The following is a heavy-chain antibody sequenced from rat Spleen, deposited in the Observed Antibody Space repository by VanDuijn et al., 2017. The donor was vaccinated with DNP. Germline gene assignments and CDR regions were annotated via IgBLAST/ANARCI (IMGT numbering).Heavy chain of an antibody. CDR3: ARVGIPMTAVPYYFDY. V-gene: IGHV2-47*01. D-gene: IGHD2-6*01. CDR2: MWNGGGT. CDR1: GLSLTSNS. Sequence: QVQLKESGPGLVQPSQTLSLTCTVSGLSLTSNSVSWIRQPPGKGLEWMGAMWNGGGTDYNSAVKSRLSISRDTSKSQVFLKMNSLHTEDTAMYFCARVGIPMTAVPYYFDYWGQGVMVTVSS. J-gene: IGHJ2*01.